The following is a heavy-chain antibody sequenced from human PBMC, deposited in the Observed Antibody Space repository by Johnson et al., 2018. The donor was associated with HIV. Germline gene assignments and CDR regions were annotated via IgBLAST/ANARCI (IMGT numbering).Heavy chain of an antibody. Sequence: QVQLVESGGGVVQPGRSLRLSCAVSGFTLSSCVMHWVRQAPGKGLEWVAVMSYDGSDKYYADSVKGRFTISRDNSKNTLYLQMNSLSAEDTAVYYCAREPGIAVAWTDAFDIWGQGTMVTVSS. V-gene: IGHV3-30*04. CDR1: GFTLSSCV. CDR3: AREPGIAVAWTDAFDI. J-gene: IGHJ3*02. D-gene: IGHD6-19*01. CDR2: MSYDGSDK.